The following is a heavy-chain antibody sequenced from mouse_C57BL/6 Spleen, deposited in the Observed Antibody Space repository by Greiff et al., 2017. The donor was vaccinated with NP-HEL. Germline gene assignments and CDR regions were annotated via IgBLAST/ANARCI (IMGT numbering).Heavy chain of an antibody. CDR2: IYPRDGST. V-gene: IGHV1-78*01. J-gene: IGHJ2*01. D-gene: IGHD1-1*01. Sequence: QVQLKQSDAELVKPGASVKISCKVSGYTFTDHTIHWMKQRPEQGLEWIGYIYPRDGSTKYNEKFKGKATFTADKSSSTAYRQLHRLTSEDSAVYFCARDGYYYGSEGYFDYWGQGTTLTVSS. CDR3: ARDGYYYGSEGYFDY. CDR1: GYTFTDHT.